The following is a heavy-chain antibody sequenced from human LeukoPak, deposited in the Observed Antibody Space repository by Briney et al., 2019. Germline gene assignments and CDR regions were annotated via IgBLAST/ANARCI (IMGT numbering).Heavy chain of an antibody. Sequence: SETLSLTCTVSGGSISSGGYYRSWIRQHPGKGLEWIGYIYYSGSTYYNPSLKSRVTISVDTSKNQFSLKLSSVTAADTAVYYCARSLGAAADYNWFDPWGQGTLVTVSS. CDR1: GGSISSGGYY. CDR2: IYYSGST. J-gene: IGHJ5*02. D-gene: IGHD6-13*01. CDR3: ARSLGAAADYNWFDP. V-gene: IGHV4-31*03.